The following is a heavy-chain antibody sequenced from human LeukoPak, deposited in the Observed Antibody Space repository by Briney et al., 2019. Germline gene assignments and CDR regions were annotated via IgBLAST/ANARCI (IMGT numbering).Heavy chain of an antibody. CDR1: GGTFSSYA. V-gene: IGHV1-69*04. CDR3: ARADLEYSSSQHYFDY. D-gene: IGHD6-6*01. J-gene: IGHJ4*02. CDR2: IIPILGIA. Sequence: SVKVSCKASGGTFSSYAISWVRQAPGQGLEWMGRIIPILGIANYAQKFQGRVTITADKSTSTAYMELSSLRAEDTAVYYCARADLEYSSSQHYFDYWGQGTLVTVSS.